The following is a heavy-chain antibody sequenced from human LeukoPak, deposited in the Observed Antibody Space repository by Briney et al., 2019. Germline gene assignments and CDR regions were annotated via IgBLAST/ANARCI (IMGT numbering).Heavy chain of an antibody. CDR1: GFTFSGYA. CDR2: ISGSGGST. Sequence: PGGSLRLSCAASGFTFSGYAMSWVRQAPGKGLEWVSAISGSGGSTYYADSVKGRFTISRDNSKNTLYLQMNSLRAEDTAVYYCAKGQMATRIRIDYWGQGTLVTVSS. CDR3: AKGQMATRIRIDY. D-gene: IGHD5-24*01. J-gene: IGHJ4*02. V-gene: IGHV3-23*01.